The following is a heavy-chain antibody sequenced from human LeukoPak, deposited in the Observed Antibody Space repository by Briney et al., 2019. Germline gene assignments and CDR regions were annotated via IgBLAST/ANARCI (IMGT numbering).Heavy chain of an antibody. CDR1: GGSISSYY. J-gene: IGHJ5*02. D-gene: IGHD3-3*01. Sequence: SETLSLTCTVSGGSISSYYWSWIRQPPGKGLEWIGYIYYSGSTNYNPSLKSRVTISVDTSKNQFSLKLSSVTAADTAVYYCARVLLSNYDFWSGYSNWFDPWGQGTLVTVSS. V-gene: IGHV4-59*01. CDR2: IYYSGST. CDR3: ARVLLSNYDFWSGYSNWFDP.